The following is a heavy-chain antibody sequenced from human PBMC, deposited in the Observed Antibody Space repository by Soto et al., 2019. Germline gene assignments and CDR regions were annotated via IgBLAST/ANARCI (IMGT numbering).Heavy chain of an antibody. CDR2: ISDSSSYI. V-gene: IGHV3-21*01. CDR3: ARVSKQLVKYFDY. Sequence: GGSLRLSCAASGFTFSSYSMNWVRQAPGKGLEWLSSISDSSSYIYYAGSVKGRFPISRDNAKNSLYLQMNSLRAEDTAVYYCARVSKQLVKYFDYWGQGTLVTVSS. D-gene: IGHD6-6*01. CDR1: GFTFSSYS. J-gene: IGHJ4*02.